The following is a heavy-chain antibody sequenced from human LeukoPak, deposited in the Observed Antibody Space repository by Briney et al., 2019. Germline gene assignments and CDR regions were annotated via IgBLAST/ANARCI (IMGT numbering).Heavy chain of an antibody. D-gene: IGHD3-10*01. V-gene: IGHV3-11*06. CDR3: ARADYYYVSGSYLFDY. CDR2: ISSSSSYT. J-gene: IGHJ4*02. Sequence: PGGSLRLSCAASGFTFSDYYMSWIRQAPGKGLEWVSYISSSSSYTNYADSVKGRFTISRDNAKNSLYLQMNSLRAEDTAVYYCARADYYYVSGSYLFDYWGQGTLVTVSS. CDR1: GFTFSDYY.